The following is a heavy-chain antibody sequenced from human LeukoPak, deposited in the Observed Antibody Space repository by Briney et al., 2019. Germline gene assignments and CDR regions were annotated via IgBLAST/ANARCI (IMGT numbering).Heavy chain of an antibody. CDR3: AKDPPGSGSYYDY. V-gene: IGHV3-23*01. Sequence: GGSLRLSCAASGFTFNNYAMSWVRQAPGKGLEWVSTVSGSGAIAYYTDSDKGRFTISRDNSKNTLYLQMNSLRAEDTAVYYCAKDPPGSGSYYDYWGQGTLVTVSS. CDR1: GFTFNNYA. J-gene: IGHJ4*02. D-gene: IGHD3-10*01. CDR2: VSGSGAIA.